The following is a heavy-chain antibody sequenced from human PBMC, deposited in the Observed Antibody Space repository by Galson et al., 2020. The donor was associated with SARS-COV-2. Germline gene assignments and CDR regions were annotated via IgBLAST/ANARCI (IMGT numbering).Heavy chain of an antibody. CDR1: GGSISRNNYY. D-gene: IGHD1-26*01. CDR3: ARHLLVGPTTYTGFDT. V-gene: IGHV4-39*01. J-gene: IGHJ5*02. CDR2: MFYSVST. Sequence: SQTLSLTCTVPGGSISRNNYYWGWIRQPPGKGLEWNGSMFYSVSTYSNPSPRSRVTMSVDTSKNQVSLELISVTAADTAVYYCARHLLVGPTTYTGFDTWGQGILVTVSS.